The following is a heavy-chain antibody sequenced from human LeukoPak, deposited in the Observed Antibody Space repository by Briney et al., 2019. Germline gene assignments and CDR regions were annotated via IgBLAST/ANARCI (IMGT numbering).Heavy chain of an antibody. V-gene: IGHV4-34*01. Sequence: PSETLPLTCAVYGGSFSGYYWSWIRQPPGKGLEWIGEINHSGSTNYNPSLKSRVAISVDTSKNQFSLKLNSVTAADTAVYYCARRTVVVPAALGYWGQGTLVTVSS. CDR1: GGSFSGYY. CDR3: ARRTVVVPAALGY. J-gene: IGHJ4*02. CDR2: INHSGST. D-gene: IGHD2-2*01.